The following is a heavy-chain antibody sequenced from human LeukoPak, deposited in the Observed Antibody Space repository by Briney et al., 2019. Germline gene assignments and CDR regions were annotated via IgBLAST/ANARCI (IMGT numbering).Heavy chain of an antibody. CDR3: AREYCSSGSCYSYFDY. V-gene: IGHV1-2*02. J-gene: IGHJ4*02. CDR2: INPNSGGT. D-gene: IGHD2-15*01. CDR1: GYTFTGYY. Sequence: ASVKVSCKASGYTFTGYYMHWVRHAPGQGLEWMGWINPNSGGTNYAQKFQGRVTMTRDTSISTAYMELSRLRSDDTAVYYCAREYCSSGSCYSYFDYWGQGTLVSVSS.